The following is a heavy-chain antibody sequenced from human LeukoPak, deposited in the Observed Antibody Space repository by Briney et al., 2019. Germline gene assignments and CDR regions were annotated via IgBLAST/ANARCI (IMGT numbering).Heavy chain of an antibody. CDR2: MNPNSGNT. CDR3: ARGADVAARFDP. V-gene: IGHV1-8*01. J-gene: IGHJ5*02. D-gene: IGHD6-6*01. Sequence: ASVKVSCKASGYTFTSYDINWVRQATGQGLEWMGWMNPNSGNTGYAQKFQGRVTMTRNTSISTAYMELSSLRSEDTAVYYCARGADVAARFDPWGQGTPVTVSS. CDR1: GYTFTSYD.